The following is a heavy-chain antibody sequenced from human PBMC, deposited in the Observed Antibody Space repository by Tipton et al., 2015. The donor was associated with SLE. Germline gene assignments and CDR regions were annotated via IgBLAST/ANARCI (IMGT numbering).Heavy chain of an antibody. CDR1: GGSISSYY. J-gene: IGHJ6*02. D-gene: IGHD6-13*01. CDR2: IYYSGST. CDR3: ARQGQQLVRPYYYGKDV. V-gene: IGHV4-59*08. Sequence: GLVKPSETLSLTCTVSGGSISSYYWSWIRQPPGKGLEWIGYIYYSGSTNYNPSLKSRVTISVDTSKNQFSLKLSSVTAADTAVYYCARQGQQLVRPYYYGKDVWGQGTTVTVSS.